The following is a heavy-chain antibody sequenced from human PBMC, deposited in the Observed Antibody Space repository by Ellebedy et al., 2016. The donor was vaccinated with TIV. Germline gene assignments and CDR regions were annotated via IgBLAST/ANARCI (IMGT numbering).Heavy chain of an antibody. D-gene: IGHD3-10*01. V-gene: IGHV3-23*01. Sequence: GGSLRLXCTASGFTFGDYAMSWFRQAPGKGLEWVSGISGSGGSTYYADSVKGRFTISRDNSKNTLYLQMNSLRAEDTAVYYCANQWFGELVFDYWGQGTLVTVSS. CDR2: ISGSGGST. CDR1: GFTFGDYA. CDR3: ANQWFGELVFDY. J-gene: IGHJ4*02.